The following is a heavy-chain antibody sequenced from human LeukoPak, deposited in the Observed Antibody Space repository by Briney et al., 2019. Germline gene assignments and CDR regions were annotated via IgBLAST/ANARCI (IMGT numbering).Heavy chain of an antibody. Sequence: GGSLRLSCAASGFTFSSYGLRWVRQAPGKGLEWVTNVSVSGYNTYYADSVKGRFTISRDNSANTLYLQMNSLRAEDTALYYCAKHSGSYFIYYVDSWGQGTLVSVSS. D-gene: IGHD1-26*01. CDR2: VSVSGYNT. CDR1: GFTFSSYG. J-gene: IGHJ4*02. V-gene: IGHV3-23*01. CDR3: AKHSGSYFIYYVDS.